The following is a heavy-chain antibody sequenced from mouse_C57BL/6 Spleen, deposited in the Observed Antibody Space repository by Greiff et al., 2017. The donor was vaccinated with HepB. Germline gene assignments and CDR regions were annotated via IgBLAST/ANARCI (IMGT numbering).Heavy chain of an antibody. D-gene: IGHD1-1*01. J-gene: IGHJ2*01. Sequence: VQLQQSGAELVRPGASVKLSCTASGFNIKDDYMHWVKQRPEQGLEWIGWIDPENGDTEYASKFQGKATITADTSSNTAYLQLSSLTSEDTAVYYCTFITTVVENYFDYWGQGTTLTVSS. V-gene: IGHV14-4*01. CDR2: IDPENGDT. CDR3: TFITTVVENYFDY. CDR1: GFNIKDDY.